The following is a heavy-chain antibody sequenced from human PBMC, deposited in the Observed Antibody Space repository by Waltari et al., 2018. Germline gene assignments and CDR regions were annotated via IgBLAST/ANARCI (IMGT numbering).Heavy chain of an antibody. J-gene: IGHJ3*02. CDR1: GGSISSSNYY. CDR2: SYYAGST. CDR3: ARQKYYYENTLTGGAFDI. D-gene: IGHD3-22*01. V-gene: IGHV4-39*01. Sequence: QLQLQESGPGLVKPSETLSLTCTVSGGSISSSNYYWGWIRQPPGKVLDWIATSYYAGSTYYSQYLRSRVTIFVETSKNQFSLNLNSVTAADTDVYYCARQKYYYENTLTGGAFDIWGQGTMVTVSS.